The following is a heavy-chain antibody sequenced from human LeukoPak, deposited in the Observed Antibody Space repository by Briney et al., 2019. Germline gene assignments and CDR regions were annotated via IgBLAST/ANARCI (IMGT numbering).Heavy chain of an antibody. V-gene: IGHV4-4*02. Sequence: SETLSLTCAVSGGSITSTNWWSWVRQPPGKGLEWIGEIYHSGSTNYNPSLKSRVTISVDKSKNQFSLKLSSVTAADTAVYYCARRNWGTSGNFDYWGQGTLVTVSS. CDR1: GGSITSTNW. CDR3: ARRNWGTSGNFDY. D-gene: IGHD7-27*01. CDR2: IYHSGST. J-gene: IGHJ4*02.